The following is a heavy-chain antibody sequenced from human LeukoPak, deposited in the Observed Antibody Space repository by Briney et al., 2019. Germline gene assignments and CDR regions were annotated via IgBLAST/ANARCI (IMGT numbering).Heavy chain of an antibody. CDR2: IYSGGST. CDR1: GFTASSNY. D-gene: IGHD2-15*01. CDR3: ARENALHCSGGSCYLIGYYGMDV. J-gene: IGHJ6*02. Sequence: GGSLRLSCAASGFTASSNYMSWVRQAPGKGLEWVSVIYSGGSTYYADSVKGRFTISRDNSKNTLYLQMNSLRAEDTAVYYCARENALHCSGGSCYLIGYYGMDVWGQGTTVTVSS. V-gene: IGHV3-53*01.